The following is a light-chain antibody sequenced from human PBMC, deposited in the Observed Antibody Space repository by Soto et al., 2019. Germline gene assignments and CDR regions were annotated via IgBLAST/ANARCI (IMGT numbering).Light chain of an antibody. J-gene: IGKJ4*01. CDR3: QQYNNWPSLT. CDR2: GAS. Sequence: EIVITQSPATLSVSPGERATLSCRASQSVSSNLAWYQQKPGQAPRLLIYGASTRATGIPARFSGSGSGTEFTLTISRLQSEDFAVYYCQQYNNWPSLTFGGGTKVEIK. CDR1: QSVSSN. V-gene: IGKV3-15*01.